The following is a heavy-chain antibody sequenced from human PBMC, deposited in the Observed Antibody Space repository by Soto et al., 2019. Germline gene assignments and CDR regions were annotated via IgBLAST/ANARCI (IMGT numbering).Heavy chain of an antibody. CDR2: IYYSGST. J-gene: IGHJ5*02. Sequence: KPSETLSLTCTVSGGSISSYYWSWIRQPPGKGLEWIGYIYYSGSTNYNPSLKSRVTISVDTSKNQFSLKLSSVTAADTAVYYCAPSGPRSGPNWFDTWGQGTLVTVSS. V-gene: IGHV4-59*01. CDR3: APSGPRSGPNWFDT. D-gene: IGHD3-3*01. CDR1: GGSISSYY.